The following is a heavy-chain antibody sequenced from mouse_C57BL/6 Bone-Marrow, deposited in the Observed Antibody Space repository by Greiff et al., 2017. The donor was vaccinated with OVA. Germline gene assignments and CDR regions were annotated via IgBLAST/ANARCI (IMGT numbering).Heavy chain of an antibody. CDR2: ISSGGSYT. J-gene: IGHJ4*01. Sequence: EVQLQQSGGDLVKPGGSLKLSCAASGFTFSSYGMSWVRQTPDKRLEWVATISSGGSYTYYPDSVTGRFTISRDNAKNTLYLQMNSLKSEDTAMYYCARDDGYPYYAMDYWGQGTSVTVAS. CDR1: GFTFSSYG. D-gene: IGHD2-3*01. V-gene: IGHV5-6*01. CDR3: ARDDGYPYYAMDY.